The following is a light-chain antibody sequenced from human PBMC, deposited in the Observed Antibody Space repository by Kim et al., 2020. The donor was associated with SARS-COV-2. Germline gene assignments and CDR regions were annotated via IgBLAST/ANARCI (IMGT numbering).Light chain of an antibody. J-gene: IGKJ3*01. CDR1: QSIGSSY. CDR3: QKERYTPT. V-gene: IGKV3-20*01. Sequence: EIVLTQSPGTLSLSPGDRATLSCRASQSIGSSYLAWYQQKPGQAPRLLISGASSRAAGIPDTFSGSGSGTDFILTISRLEPEDFAVYYCQKERYTPTFGPGTKVDI. CDR2: GAS.